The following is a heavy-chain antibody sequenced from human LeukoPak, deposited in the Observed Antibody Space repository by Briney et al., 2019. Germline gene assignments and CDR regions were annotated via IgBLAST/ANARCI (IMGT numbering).Heavy chain of an antibody. V-gene: IGHV3-23*01. CDR2: ISGSGGST. CDR3: AKDPYYDSSGRYYYYFYMDV. CDR1: GFTFSSYA. J-gene: IGHJ6*03. Sequence: PGGSLRLSCAASGFTFSSYAMNWVRQGPGKGLEWVSGISGSGGSTFYADSVKGRFTISRDNSKNTLYLQMNSLRAEDTAVYYCAKDPYYDSSGRYYYYFYMDVWGKGTTVTVSS. D-gene: IGHD3-22*01.